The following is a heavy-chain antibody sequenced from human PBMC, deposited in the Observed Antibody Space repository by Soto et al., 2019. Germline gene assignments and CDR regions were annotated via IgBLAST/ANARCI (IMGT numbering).Heavy chain of an antibody. CDR1: GFTLSDYY. CDR2: ISGSGNTI. Sequence: GGSLRLSCAASGFTLSDYYMSWIGQAPGKGLEWVSHISGSGNTIDYADSVKGRFTISRDNAKNSLYLQMNSLRDDDTAVFYCARGRYALDYWGPGTRVTVSS. J-gene: IGHJ4*02. D-gene: IGHD3-16*01. CDR3: ARGRYALDY. V-gene: IGHV3-11*01.